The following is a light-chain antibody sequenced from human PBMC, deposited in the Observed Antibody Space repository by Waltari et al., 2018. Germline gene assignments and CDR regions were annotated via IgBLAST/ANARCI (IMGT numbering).Light chain of an antibody. J-gene: IGLJ1*01. CDR3: SSYTSTYTPYV. V-gene: IGLV2-14*01. CDR2: DVS. CDR1: SSDVGGYSY. Sequence: QSALTQPASVSGSPGQSITIPCPGTSSDVGGYSYVSWYQQHPGKAPKLMIYDVSNRPSGVSNRFSGSKSGNTASLTISGLQAEDEADYYCSSYTSTYTPYVFGTGTKVTVL.